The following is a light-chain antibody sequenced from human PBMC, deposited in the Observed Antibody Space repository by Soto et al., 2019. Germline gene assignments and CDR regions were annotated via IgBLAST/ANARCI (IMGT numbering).Light chain of an antibody. J-gene: IGKJ1*01. V-gene: IGKV1-5*03. CDR3: RHGLGYPAA. Sequence: GSVGDRVTITCRASQTISSWLAWYQQKPGKAPKLLIYKASTLKSGVPSRFSGSGSGTEFTLTFSSLHPGDFAPKYFRHGLGYPAASGQRSK. CDR2: KAS. CDR1: QTISSW.